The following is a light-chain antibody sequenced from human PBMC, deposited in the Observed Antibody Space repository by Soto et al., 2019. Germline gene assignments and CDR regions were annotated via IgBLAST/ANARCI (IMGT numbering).Light chain of an antibody. CDR2: GAS. V-gene: IGKV3-20*01. Sequence: EIVLTQSTGTLSLSPGERATLSCRASQSVSSSYLAWYQQKPGQAPRLLIYGASSRATGIPDRFSGSGSGTDFTLTISRLEPEDFAVYYCQQYGSSPLGTFGQGTRLEIK. J-gene: IGKJ5*01. CDR1: QSVSSSY. CDR3: QQYGSSPLGT.